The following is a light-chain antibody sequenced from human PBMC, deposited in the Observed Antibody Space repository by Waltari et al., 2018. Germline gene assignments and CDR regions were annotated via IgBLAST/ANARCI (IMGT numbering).Light chain of an antibody. V-gene: IGKV3-11*01. CDR3: QQRSNWPLT. J-gene: IGKJ4*01. CDR2: DAF. CDR1: QSVSSY. Sequence: CRASQSVSSYLAWYQQKPGQAPRLLIYDAFNRATGIPARFSGSGSGTDFTLTISSLEPEDFAVYYCQQRSNWPLTFGGGTKVEIK.